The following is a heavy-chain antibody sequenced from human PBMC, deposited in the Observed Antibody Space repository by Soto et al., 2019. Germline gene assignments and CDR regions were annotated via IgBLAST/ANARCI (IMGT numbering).Heavy chain of an antibody. CDR2: INHSGST. J-gene: IGHJ5*02. CDR1: GGSFSGYY. CDR3: ARGQLHQRGGMVYRVTMVRGDPWFDP. Sequence: SETLSLTCAVYGGSFSGYYWSWIRQPPGKGLEWIGEINHSGSTNYNPSLKSRVTISVDTSKNQFSLKLGSVTGADTAVYYCARGQLHQRGGMVYRVTMVRGDPWFDPWGQGTLVTVSS. D-gene: IGHD3-10*01. V-gene: IGHV4-34*01.